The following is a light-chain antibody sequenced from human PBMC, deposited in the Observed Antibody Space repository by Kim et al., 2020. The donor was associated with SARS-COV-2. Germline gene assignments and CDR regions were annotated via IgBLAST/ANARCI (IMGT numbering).Light chain of an antibody. CDR3: ATWDDILNGNVV. CDR2: SRN. CDR1: SCNSESNT. V-gene: IGLV1-44*01. Sequence: TSACWGGSCNSESNTGNGDQERPGAAPKGLMYSRNQRPSGIPDRFSGSKSDTSASLAISGLQSEDEADYFCATWDDILNGNVVFGGGTQLTVL. J-gene: IGLJ2*01.